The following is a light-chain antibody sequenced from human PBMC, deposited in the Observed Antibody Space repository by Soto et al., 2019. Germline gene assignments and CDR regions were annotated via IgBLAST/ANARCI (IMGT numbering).Light chain of an antibody. CDR3: QQYDRFPNT. Sequence: DIQMTQSPSTPSASVGDTVTITCRASQSLSYWLARYQQKPGQAPKLLIHKASTLESGVPSRFSGSGSGTEFTLTISSLQPDDFATFYCQQYDRFPNTFGQGTKLEIK. J-gene: IGKJ2*01. CDR2: KAS. CDR1: QSLSYW. V-gene: IGKV1-5*03.